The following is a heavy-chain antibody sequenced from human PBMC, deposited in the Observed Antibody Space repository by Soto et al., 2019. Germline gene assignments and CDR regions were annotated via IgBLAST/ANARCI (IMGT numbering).Heavy chain of an antibody. CDR3: ARSSGGNFGIIIEGTNWFAP. V-gene: IGHV1-8*01. D-gene: IGHD1-26*01. CDR2: MEPSTGRT. Sequence: ASVNVSCKASGYSFTSLDINWVRQTAGQGLEWMGWMEPSTGRTGYAQKFQGRVTMTRDTSINTAYMEVSSLTSEDTAMYYCARSSGGNFGIIIEGTNWFAPWGQGTLVTVSS. J-gene: IGHJ5*02. CDR1: GYSFTSLD.